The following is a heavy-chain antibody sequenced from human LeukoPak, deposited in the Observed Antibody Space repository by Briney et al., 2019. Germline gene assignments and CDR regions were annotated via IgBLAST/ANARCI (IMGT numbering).Heavy chain of an antibody. V-gene: IGHV4-59*01. CDR3: ARGSTVTTAPHYYYYMDV. CDR1: GRSISSYY. D-gene: IGHD4-17*01. Sequence: PSETLSLTCTVSGRSISSYYWSWIRQPPGKGLEWIGYIYYSGSTNDNPSLKSRVTISVDTSKNQFSLKLSSVTAADTAVYYCARGSTVTTAPHYYYYMDVWGKGTTVTVSS. J-gene: IGHJ6*03. CDR2: IYYSGST.